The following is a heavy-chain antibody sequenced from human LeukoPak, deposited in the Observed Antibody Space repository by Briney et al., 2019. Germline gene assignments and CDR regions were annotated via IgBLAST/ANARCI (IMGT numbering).Heavy chain of an antibody. J-gene: IGHJ5*02. CDR2: IYYSGST. CDR1: GGSISSSSYY. CDR3: ARDIVVNGGRFDP. D-gene: IGHD2-15*01. V-gene: IGHV4-39*02. Sequence: PSETLSLTCTVSGGSISSSSYYWGWIRQPPGKGLEWIGSIYYSGSTYYNPSLKSRVTISVDTSKNQFSLKLSSVTAADTAVYYCARDIVVNGGRFDPWGQGTLVTVSS.